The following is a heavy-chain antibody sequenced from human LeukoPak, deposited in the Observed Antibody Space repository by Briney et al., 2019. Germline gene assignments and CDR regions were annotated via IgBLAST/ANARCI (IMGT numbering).Heavy chain of an antibody. Sequence: GGSLRLSCAASGFTLSSCSMNWVRQAPGKGREWVSSISSSSSYIYYADSVKGRFTISRDNAKSSLYLQMNSLRAEDTAVYYCARDSDWDDAFDIWGQGTMVTVSS. CDR2: ISSSSSYI. J-gene: IGHJ3*02. D-gene: IGHD3-9*01. CDR3: ARDSDWDDAFDI. CDR1: GFTLSSCS. V-gene: IGHV3-21*01.